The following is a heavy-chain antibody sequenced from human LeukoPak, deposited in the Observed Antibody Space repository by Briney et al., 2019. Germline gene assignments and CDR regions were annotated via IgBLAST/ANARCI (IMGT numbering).Heavy chain of an antibody. V-gene: IGHV3-23*01. D-gene: IGHD2-15*01. CDR3: AKDFLYWDCSGGSCYSDY. Sequence: GGSLRLSCAASGFTLSSYAMSWVRQAPGKGLEWVSAISGSGGSTYYADSVKGRFTISRDNSKNTLYLQMNSLRAEDTAVYYCAKDFLYWDCSGGSCYSDYWGQGTLVTVSS. CDR2: ISGSGGST. CDR1: GFTLSSYA. J-gene: IGHJ4*02.